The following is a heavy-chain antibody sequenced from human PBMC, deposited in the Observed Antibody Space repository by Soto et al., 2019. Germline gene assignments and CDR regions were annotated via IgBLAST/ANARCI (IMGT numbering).Heavy chain of an antibody. V-gene: IGHV4-39*01. CDR1: GGSISSRSYN. Sequence: SETLSLTCTVSGGSISSRSYNWGWIRQPPGKGLEWIGTIYYSGSTYYNPSLKSRVTISVDTSKNLFSLKLGSVTAADTAVYYCARHNLVPASDSAFDMWGQGTMVTVSS. CDR2: IYYSGST. D-gene: IGHD2-15*01. CDR3: ARHNLVPASDSAFDM. J-gene: IGHJ3*02.